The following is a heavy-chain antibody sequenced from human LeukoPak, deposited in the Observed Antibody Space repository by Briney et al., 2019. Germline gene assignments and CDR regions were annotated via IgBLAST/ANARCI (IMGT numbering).Heavy chain of an antibody. D-gene: IGHD1-1*01. CDR3: ARFATNNWYFDY. CDR2: IYYSGST. V-gene: IGHV4-39*01. J-gene: IGHJ4*02. Sequence: SETLSLTCTVSGGSISSSKYYWGWIRQPPGKGLEWIGSIYYSGSTYYNPSLKSRVTISVDTSKNQFSLTLTSVTAADTAVYYCARFATNNWYFDYWGQGTLVTVSS. CDR1: GGSISSSKYY.